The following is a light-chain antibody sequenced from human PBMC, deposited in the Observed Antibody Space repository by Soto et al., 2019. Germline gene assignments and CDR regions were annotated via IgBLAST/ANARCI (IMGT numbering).Light chain of an antibody. J-gene: IGKJ1*01. CDR1: QSVSSSY. CDR3: QCYGSSHWT. V-gene: IGKV3-20*01. Sequence: EFVLTQSPGTLSLSPGERATLSCRASQSVSSSYLAWYLQKPGQPPRILIYGASNRATGIPDRFSGSGSGTDFTLTISRLEPEDFAVFYCQCYGSSHWTFGQGTKVEIK. CDR2: GAS.